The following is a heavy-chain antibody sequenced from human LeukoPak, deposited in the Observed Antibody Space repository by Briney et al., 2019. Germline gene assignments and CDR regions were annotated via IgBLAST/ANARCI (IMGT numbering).Heavy chain of an antibody. CDR2: IYYSGST. Sequence: SETLSLTCTVSGGSISNYYWCWIRQPPGKGLEWIGYIYYSGSTNSNPSLKSRVTISLDTSKNQFSLKLNSVTAADTAVYYCGRSTPGYCSGGSCYGFGYFDYWGQGPLVTVSS. V-gene: IGHV4-59*01. D-gene: IGHD2-15*01. J-gene: IGHJ4*02. CDR1: GGSISNYY. CDR3: GRSTPGYCSGGSCYGFGYFDY.